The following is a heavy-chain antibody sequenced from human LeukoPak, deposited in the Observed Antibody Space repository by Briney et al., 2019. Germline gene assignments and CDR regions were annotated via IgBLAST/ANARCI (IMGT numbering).Heavy chain of an antibody. Sequence: ASVKVSCKASGYTFTGYYMHWVRQAPGQGLEWMGWINPNSGGTNYAQKLQGRVTMTTDTSTSTAYMELRSLRSDDTAVYYCARVKQVVTAICCDYYYYMDVWGKGTTVTVSS. CDR2: INPNSGGT. CDR1: GYTFTGYY. D-gene: IGHD2-21*02. J-gene: IGHJ6*03. CDR3: ARVKQVVTAICCDYYYYMDV. V-gene: IGHV1-2*02.